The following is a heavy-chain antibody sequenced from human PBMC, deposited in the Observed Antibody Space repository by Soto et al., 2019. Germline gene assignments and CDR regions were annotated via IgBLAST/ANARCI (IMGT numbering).Heavy chain of an antibody. CDR1: GFTFSSYS. Sequence: EVQLVESGGGLVQPGGSLRLSCAASGFTFSSYSMNWVRQAPGKGLEWVSYISSSSSTIYYADSVKGRFTISRDNAKNSLYLQMNSLRDEDTAVYYCAREAYCSSTSCCGGGMDVWGQGTTVTVSS. J-gene: IGHJ6*02. CDR3: AREAYCSSTSCCGGGMDV. CDR2: ISSSSSTI. V-gene: IGHV3-48*02. D-gene: IGHD2-2*01.